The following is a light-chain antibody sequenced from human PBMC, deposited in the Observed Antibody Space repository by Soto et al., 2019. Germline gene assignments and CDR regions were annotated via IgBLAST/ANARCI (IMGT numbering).Light chain of an antibody. Sequence: DVQMTQSPSPLSASIGDTVTITCRASQTIVTWLAWYQQKPGRPPKLLIYMASILESGVPSRFSGRGSGTEFTLTISGLQPDDLGTYYCQQYKSYPKTFGEGTKLDI. CDR3: QQYKSYPKT. V-gene: IGKV1-5*03. CDR1: QTIVTW. CDR2: MAS. J-gene: IGKJ2*01.